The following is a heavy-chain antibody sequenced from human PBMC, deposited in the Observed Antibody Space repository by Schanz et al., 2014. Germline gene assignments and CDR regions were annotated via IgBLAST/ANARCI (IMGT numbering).Heavy chain of an antibody. Sequence: QLMQSGSEVRKPGASVKVSCKASGYIFGSHGMTWVRQAPGQGLEWMGKINPSSGTTRIAQNCQGRLTVTRDTSTSTVNMELSSLRSEETAVYYCARGGFFDSTSFDSWGQGTLVTVSS. CDR2: INPSSGTT. V-gene: IGHV1-46*01. CDR3: ARGGFFDSTSFDS. D-gene: IGHD2-2*01. CDR1: GYIFGSHG. J-gene: IGHJ4*02.